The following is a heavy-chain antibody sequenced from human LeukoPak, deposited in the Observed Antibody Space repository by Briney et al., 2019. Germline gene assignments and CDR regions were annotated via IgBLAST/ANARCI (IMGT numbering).Heavy chain of an antibody. V-gene: IGHV3-48*03. J-gene: IGHJ4*02. Sequence: GGSLRLSCAASGFKFSSYEMNWVRQAPGRGLEWVSYIGNTGRTIYYVDSVKGRFTVSRDNAKNSLYLQMNSLRAEDTAIYYCVRGDRYFFDYWGQGTLVTVSS. D-gene: IGHD1-14*01. CDR1: GFKFSSYE. CDR2: IGNTGRTI. CDR3: VRGDRYFFDY.